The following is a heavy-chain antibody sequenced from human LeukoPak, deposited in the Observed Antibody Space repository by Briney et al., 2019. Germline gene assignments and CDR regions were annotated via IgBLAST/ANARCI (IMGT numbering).Heavy chain of an antibody. CDR1: GFAFSSYG. CDR2: ISGSGGST. Sequence: GGSLRLSCVASGFAFSSYGMHWVRQAPGKGLEWVSAISGSGGSTYYADSVKGRFTISRDNSKNTLYLQMNSLRAEDTAVYYCAKDWDYYDSSGYSDYWGQGTLVTVSS. CDR3: AKDWDYYDSSGYSDY. J-gene: IGHJ4*02. D-gene: IGHD3-22*01. V-gene: IGHV3-23*01.